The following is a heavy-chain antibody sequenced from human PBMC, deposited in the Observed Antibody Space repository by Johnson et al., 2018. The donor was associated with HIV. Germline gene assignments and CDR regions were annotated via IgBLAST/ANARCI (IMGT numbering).Heavy chain of an antibody. CDR1: GFTFRSYA. Sequence: VPLVESGGGVVQPGRSLRLSCAASGFTFRSYAMHWVRQAPGQGLEWVSLISWDGGSTYYADSVKGRFPISRDNSKTSLYPQMNSLRAEDTALYYCASSLHYYDSSGYRGAFDIWGQGTMVTVAS. CDR3: ASSLHYYDSSGYRGAFDI. CDR2: ISWDGGST. D-gene: IGHD3-22*01. V-gene: IGHV3-43D*03. J-gene: IGHJ3*02.